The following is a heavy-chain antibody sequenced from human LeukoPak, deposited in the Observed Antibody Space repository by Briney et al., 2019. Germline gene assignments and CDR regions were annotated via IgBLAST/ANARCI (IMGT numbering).Heavy chain of an antibody. CDR2: IIPILGIA. Sequence: AASVKVSCKASGGTFSSYAISWVRQAPGQGLEWMGRIIPILGIANYAQKFQGRVTITADKSTSTAYMGLRSLRSEDTAVYYCERSYYYDTMDVWGQGTTVTVSS. CDR1: GGTFSSYA. D-gene: IGHD3-22*01. CDR3: ERSYYYDTMDV. J-gene: IGHJ6*02. V-gene: IGHV1-69*04.